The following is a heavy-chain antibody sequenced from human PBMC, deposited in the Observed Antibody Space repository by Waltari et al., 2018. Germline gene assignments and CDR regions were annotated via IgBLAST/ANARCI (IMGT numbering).Heavy chain of an antibody. CDR1: GYTFTGYY. V-gene: IGHV1-2*06. D-gene: IGHD3-16*01. J-gene: IGHJ3*02. CDR2: IKANSGAA. CDR3: VRVGDWDAAHYDAFDI. Sequence: QVQLVQSGAEMKNPGASVKVSCKASGYTFTGYYITWVRQAPGQGLGWMGRIKANSGAANYAQKFQGRVTMTRDTSITTVYMELRSLTSDDTAIYYCVRVGDWDAAHYDAFDIWGLGTMVAVSS.